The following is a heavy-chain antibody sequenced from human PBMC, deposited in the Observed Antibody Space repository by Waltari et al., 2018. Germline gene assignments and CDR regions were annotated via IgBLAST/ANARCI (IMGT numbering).Heavy chain of an antibody. CDR1: VGSIRSGGYC. J-gene: IGHJ2*01. D-gene: IGHD6-19*01. V-gene: IGHV4-31*01. Sequence: QVQLQESGPGLVKPSQTLSLTCTVSVGSIRSGGYCWNWIRQHPGEALEWIGYIDYTGSTYYNPSLQSLVTISADTSKNHFSLNLRSVTAADTAVYYCARGWGSGWSYWYFDIWGRGTLVTVSS. CDR2: IDYTGST. CDR3: ARGWGSGWSYWYFDI.